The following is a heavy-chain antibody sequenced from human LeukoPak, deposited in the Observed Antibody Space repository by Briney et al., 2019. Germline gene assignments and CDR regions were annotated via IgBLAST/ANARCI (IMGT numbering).Heavy chain of an antibody. Sequence: PSETLSLTCAVYGGSFSGYYWSWIRQPPGKGLEWIGEINHSGSTNYNPSLASRVTISVDTSKNQFSLKLSSVTAADTAVYYCARVGYSSSWYDNYYYYYMDVWGKGTTVTVSS. CDR3: ARVGYSSSWYDNYYYYYMDV. J-gene: IGHJ6*03. D-gene: IGHD6-13*01. CDR1: GGSFSGYY. V-gene: IGHV4-34*01. CDR2: INHSGST.